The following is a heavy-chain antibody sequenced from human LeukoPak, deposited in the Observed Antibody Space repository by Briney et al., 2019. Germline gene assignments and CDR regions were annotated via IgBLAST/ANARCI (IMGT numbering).Heavy chain of an antibody. CDR2: INHSGST. Sequence: PSETLSLTCAVYGGSFSGYYWSWIRQPPGKGLEWIGEINHSGSTNYNPSLKSRVTISVDTSKNQFSLKLSSLTAADTAVYYCAGGPRYYDILTGSRPWYFDLWGRGTLVTVSS. J-gene: IGHJ2*01. D-gene: IGHD3-9*01. V-gene: IGHV4-34*01. CDR3: AGGPRYYDILTGSRPWYFDL. CDR1: GGSFSGYY.